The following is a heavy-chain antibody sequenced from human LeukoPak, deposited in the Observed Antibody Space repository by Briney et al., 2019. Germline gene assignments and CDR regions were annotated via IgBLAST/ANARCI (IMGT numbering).Heavy chain of an antibody. CDR1: GYTFTGYY. D-gene: IGHD4-17*01. Sequence: ASVKVSCKASGYTFTGYYIDWVRQAPGQGLEWMGWVNFYSGGTNDAQKFQGRVAVTRDTSTSTAYMELSSLRADDTAFYYCARDTITVTTPYFDHWGQGTLVTVPS. J-gene: IGHJ4*02. CDR2: VNFYSGGT. CDR3: ARDTITVTTPYFDH. V-gene: IGHV1-2*02.